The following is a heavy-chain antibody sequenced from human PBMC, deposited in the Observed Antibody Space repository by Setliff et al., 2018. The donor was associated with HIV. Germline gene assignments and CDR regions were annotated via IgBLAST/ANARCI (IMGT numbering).Heavy chain of an antibody. V-gene: IGHV4-61*01. CDR2: IYDSGSP. CDR3: ARVYYFDSSGYYQRGDGFDI. CDR1: GGSISSGSYY. D-gene: IGHD3-22*01. Sequence: SETLSLTCSVSGGSISSGSYYWSWIRQPPGKGLEWIGYIYDSGSPKYNPSLKSRVTISIDTSKSQISLKLTSVTAADTAMCHCARVYYFDSSGYYQRGDGFDIWGQGTMVTVSS. J-gene: IGHJ3*02.